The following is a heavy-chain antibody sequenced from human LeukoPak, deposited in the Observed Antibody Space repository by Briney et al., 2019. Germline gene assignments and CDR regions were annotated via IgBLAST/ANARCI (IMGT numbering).Heavy chain of an antibody. D-gene: IGHD2-2*01. CDR1: GGSISSYY. J-gene: IGHJ6*02. CDR2: IYYSGST. CDR3: ARDNIVVVPGEYCYYYYGMDV. V-gene: IGHV4-59*01. Sequence: SETLSLTCTVSGGSISSYYWSWIRQPPGKGLEWIGYIYYSGSTNYNPSLKSRVTISVDTSKNQFSLKLSSVTAADTAVYYCARDNIVVVPGEYCYYYYGMDVWGQGTTVTVSS.